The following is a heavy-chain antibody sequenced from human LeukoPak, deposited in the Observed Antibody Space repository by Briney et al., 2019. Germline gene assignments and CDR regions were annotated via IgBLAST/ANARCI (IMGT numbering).Heavy chain of an antibody. J-gene: IGHJ6*04. Sequence: GGSLRLSCAASGFTFSSYAMSWVRQAPGKGLEGVSANSSSGGTTYYAGSVKGRFTIPSDNSKNKLYLKMKSLRAEDTAVYYCAKTRRYCSSTSCSPYYYYGMDVWGKGTTVTVSS. CDR1: GFTFSSYA. V-gene: IGHV3-23*01. CDR2: NSSSGGTT. CDR3: AKTRRYCSSTSCSPYYYYGMDV. D-gene: IGHD2-2*01.